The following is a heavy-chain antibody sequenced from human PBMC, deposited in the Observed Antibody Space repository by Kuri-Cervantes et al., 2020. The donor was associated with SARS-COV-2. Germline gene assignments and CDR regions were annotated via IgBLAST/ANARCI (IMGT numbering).Heavy chain of an antibody. CDR1: GFTFSSYS. D-gene: IGHD3-9*01. V-gene: IGHV3-21*01. Sequence: GGSLRLSCAASGFTFSSYSMNWVRQAPGKGLEWVSSISSSSSYIYYADSVKGRFTISRDNAKNSLYLQMNSLRAEDTAVYYCARDPTAGRLRYFDWFLSGPSNYYGMDVWGQGTTVTVSS. CDR3: ARDPTAGRLRYFDWFLSGPSNYYGMDV. J-gene: IGHJ6*02. CDR2: ISSSSSYI.